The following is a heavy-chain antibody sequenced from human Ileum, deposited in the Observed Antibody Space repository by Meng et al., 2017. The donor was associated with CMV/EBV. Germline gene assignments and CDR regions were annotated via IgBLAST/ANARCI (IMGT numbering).Heavy chain of an antibody. J-gene: IGHJ4*02. CDR1: GESSSGFY. D-gene: IGHD5-12*01. CDR3: ANIGYSESF. Sequence: SETLSLTCAVYGESSSGFYWSWIRQPPGKGLDWIGEINHGGTTNYNPSLKSRVTLSVDTSKNQFSLKPTSVTAADTAIYYCANIGYSESFWGQGTLVTVSS. CDR2: INHGGTT. V-gene: IGHV4-34*01.